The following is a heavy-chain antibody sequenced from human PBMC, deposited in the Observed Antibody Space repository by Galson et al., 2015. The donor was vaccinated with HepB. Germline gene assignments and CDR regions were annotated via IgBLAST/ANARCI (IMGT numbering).Heavy chain of an antibody. V-gene: IGHV3-23*01. Sequence: SLRLSCAASGLTFSSYAMSWVRQAPGKGLEWVSAISGSGGSTYYADSVEGRFTISRDNSKNTLYLQMNSLRAEDTAVYYCAARLSFDYWGQGTLVTVSS. CDR3: AARLSFDY. J-gene: IGHJ4*02. CDR1: GLTFSSYA. CDR2: ISGSGGST. D-gene: IGHD3-16*01.